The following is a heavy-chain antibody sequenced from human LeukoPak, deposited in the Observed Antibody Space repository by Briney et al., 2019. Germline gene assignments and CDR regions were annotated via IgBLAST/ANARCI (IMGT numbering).Heavy chain of an antibody. D-gene: IGHD3-22*01. CDR3: ARGKLYYYDSSGFATTFSYYFDY. V-gene: IGHV4-34*01. J-gene: IGHJ4*02. CDR1: GGSFSGYY. CDR2: INHSGST. Sequence: SETLSLTCAVYGGSFSGYYWSWIRQPPGKGLEWIGEINHSGSTNYNPSLKGRVTISVDTSKNQFSLKLSSVTAADTAVYYCARGKLYYYDSSGFATTFSYYFDYWGQGTLVTVSS.